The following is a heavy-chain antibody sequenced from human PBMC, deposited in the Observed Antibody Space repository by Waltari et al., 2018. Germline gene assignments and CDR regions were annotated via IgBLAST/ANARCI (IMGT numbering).Heavy chain of an antibody. D-gene: IGHD4-17*01. CDR3: ARGHYGAINYGFDS. CDR1: GGSLTNYY. V-gene: IGHV4-34*02. CDR2: ISHSGTA. Sequence: QVQLQQWGAGLLKPSETLSLTCAVYGGSLTNYYWSWIRQSPGKGLGWIGEISHSGTAQYHPSVRSRVTMSVDTSQNQFSLTLRSVTAADTAVYYCARGHYGAINYGFDSWGQGTQVTVSS. J-gene: IGHJ4*02.